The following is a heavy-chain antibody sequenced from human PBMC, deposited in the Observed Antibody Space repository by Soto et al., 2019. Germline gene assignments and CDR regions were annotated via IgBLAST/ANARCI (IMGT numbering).Heavy chain of an antibody. J-gene: IGHJ5*01. V-gene: IGHV4-34*01. D-gene: IGHD2-2*02. Sequence: LSLTCADYGGSFIGDYWSWIRQPRGKGLEWMGEINHSGSTNYNPSLKSRVTISVDTSKNQFSLKLSSVTAADTAVYYCARGVRYCTNTSCYKRNWFDSLGQGTLVTVSS. CDR2: INHSGST. CDR3: ARGVRYCTNTSCYKRNWFDS. CDR1: GGSFIGDY.